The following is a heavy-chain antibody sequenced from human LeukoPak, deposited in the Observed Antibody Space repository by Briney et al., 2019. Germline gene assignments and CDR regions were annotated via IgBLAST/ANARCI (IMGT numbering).Heavy chain of an antibody. V-gene: IGHV3-30*03. D-gene: IGHD2-15*01. Sequence: GGSLRLSCEASEFTFSNYGMHWVRQAPGKGLEWLAVISNDGSSRQYRDSVKGRFTVSRDNSKNALYLQMNSLRAEDTAVYYCVSGTCGGSCYILDYWGQGTLVTVSS. CDR3: VSGTCGGSCYILDY. CDR1: EFTFSNYG. CDR2: ISNDGSSR. J-gene: IGHJ4*02.